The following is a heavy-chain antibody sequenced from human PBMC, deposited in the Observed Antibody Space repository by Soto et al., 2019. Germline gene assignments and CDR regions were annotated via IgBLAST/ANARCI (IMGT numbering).Heavy chain of an antibody. CDR1: GYTFYSHS. Sequence: QAQLVQSGAEVKKPGASVKVSCKSSGYTFYSHSISWVRQAPGQGLEWMGRISADNINTKYAQKFRGRVTMTTDTSTSKVYMELRNLRSDDTAVYYCARCIQEDYYYGMDVWGQGTTVTVSS. CDR2: ISADNINT. V-gene: IGHV1-18*01. J-gene: IGHJ6*02. D-gene: IGHD5-18*01. CDR3: ARCIQEDYYYGMDV.